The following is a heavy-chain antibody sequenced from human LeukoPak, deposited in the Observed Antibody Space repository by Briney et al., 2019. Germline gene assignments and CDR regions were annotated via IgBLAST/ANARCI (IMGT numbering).Heavy chain of an antibody. J-gene: IGHJ6*02. CDR3: ARDRVVVVAAQYYYGMDV. Sequence: SQTLSLTCTVPVGSISRAGYCWRWIRQHPGKGLEWIGYIFYSGPTYSKPSLKGRVTISVATSKNQCSLKLSSVTAADTAVYYCARDRVVVVAAQYYYGMDVWGQGTTVTVSS. V-gene: IGHV4-31*03. CDR1: VGSISRAGYC. D-gene: IGHD2-15*01. CDR2: IFYSGPT.